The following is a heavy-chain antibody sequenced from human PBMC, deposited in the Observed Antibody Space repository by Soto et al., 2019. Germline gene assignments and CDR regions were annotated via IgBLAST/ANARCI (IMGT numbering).Heavy chain of an antibody. CDR3: AKIVTRHSLVPVFDQ. V-gene: IGHV3-9*01. D-gene: IGHD2-21*01. CDR2: ISWDSGSI. J-gene: IGHJ4*02. CDR1: GFIFDKFA. Sequence: EVQLVESGGGLVQPGRSLRLSCVASGFIFDKFAIHWVRQAPGKGLEWVSGISWDSGSINYADSVRGRFTISRDNAKNSLYLHMTSLGSEDTAFYYCAKIVTRHSLVPVFDQWGQGALVTVSS.